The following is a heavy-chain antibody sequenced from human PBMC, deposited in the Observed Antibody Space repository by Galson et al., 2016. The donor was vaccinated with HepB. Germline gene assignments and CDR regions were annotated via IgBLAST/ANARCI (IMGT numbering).Heavy chain of an antibody. CDR3: ARDTYGDYFRAFDI. CDR2: IHDSGST. CDR1: GGSITSGPYY. V-gene: IGHV4-31*03. Sequence: TLSLTCTVSGGSITSGPYYWSWIRQRPGKGLEWIGYIHDSGSTYDNPSLKSRVTMSVDTSKNQFSLKLSSVTAADTAVYYCARDTYGDYFRAFDIWGQGTMATVSS. J-gene: IGHJ3*02. D-gene: IGHD4-17*01.